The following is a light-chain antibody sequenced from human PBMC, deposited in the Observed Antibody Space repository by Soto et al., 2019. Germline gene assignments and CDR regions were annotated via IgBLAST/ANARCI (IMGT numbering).Light chain of an antibody. CDR1: QSISSD. Sequence: EIVMTRSPATLSVSPGERATLSCRASQSISSDLAWYQQKAGQAPRLLIYGASTRATGIPDRFSGSGSGTDFTLTISRLEPEDFAVYYCQQYVSSPWAFGQGTKVDIK. CDR3: QQYVSSPWA. CDR2: GAS. J-gene: IGKJ1*01. V-gene: IGKV3-20*01.